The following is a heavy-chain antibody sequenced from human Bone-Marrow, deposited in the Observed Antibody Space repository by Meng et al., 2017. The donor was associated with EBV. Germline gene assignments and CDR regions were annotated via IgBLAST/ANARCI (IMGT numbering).Heavy chain of an antibody. CDR3: ASLAAAGPPFDY. CDR2: IYHSGST. Sequence: HVPRQDSGPGRVNPSGTLSLTCAVSGGSIISDNWWSWARQPPGKGLEWIGEIYHSGSTNYNPSLKSRVTISVDKSKNQFSLKLSSVTAADTAVYYCASLAAAGPPFDYWGQGTLVTVSS. V-gene: IGHV4-4*02. CDR1: GGSIISDNW. D-gene: IGHD6-13*01. J-gene: IGHJ4*02.